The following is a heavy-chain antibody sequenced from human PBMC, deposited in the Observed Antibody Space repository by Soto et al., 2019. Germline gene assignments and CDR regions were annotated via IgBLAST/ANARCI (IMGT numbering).Heavy chain of an antibody. CDR3: SRIWAPRGYSYGDFDF. V-gene: IGHV3-23*01. CDR1: GFTFNAYA. J-gene: IGHJ4*02. CDR2: ISASGGTT. Sequence: EVQLLESGGGSVQPGGSLRLSCAASGFTFNAYAMGWVRQAPGQGLEWVSSISASGGTTYYADSVKGRFTVSRDYSKNTLYPQMNNLRADDTALYYCSRIWAPRGYSYGDFDFWGKGTLVTVSS. D-gene: IGHD5-18*01.